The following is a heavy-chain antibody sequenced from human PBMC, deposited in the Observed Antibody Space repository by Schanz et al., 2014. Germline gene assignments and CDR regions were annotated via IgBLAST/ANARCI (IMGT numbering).Heavy chain of an antibody. V-gene: IGHV3-23*04. D-gene: IGHD1-1*01. Sequence: EVQLVESGGGWVQPGGSLRLSCAASGFTFSDYSMNWVRQAPGKGLLWVSSISGTGGDDTYYADSVKGRFTISRDNSKNTLFLQMNSLRAEDTAVYYCARGRVLESWGQGTLVIVSS. J-gene: IGHJ5*02. CDR3: ARGRVLES. CDR2: ISGTGGDDT. CDR1: GFTFSDYS.